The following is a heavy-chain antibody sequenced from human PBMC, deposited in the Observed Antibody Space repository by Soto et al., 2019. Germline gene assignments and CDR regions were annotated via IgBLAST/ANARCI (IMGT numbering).Heavy chain of an antibody. CDR1: GFTFSSYA. D-gene: IGHD3-10*01. V-gene: IGHV3-64*01. J-gene: IGHJ6*03. Sequence: EVQLVESGGGLVQPGGSLRLSCAASGFTFSSYAMHWVRQAPGKGLEYVSAISSNGGSTYYANSVKGRFTISRDNSKNTLYFQMGSLRAEDMAVYYCARVGGSGSYYYYYMDVWGKGTTVTVSS. CDR2: ISSNGGST. CDR3: ARVGGSGSYYYYYMDV.